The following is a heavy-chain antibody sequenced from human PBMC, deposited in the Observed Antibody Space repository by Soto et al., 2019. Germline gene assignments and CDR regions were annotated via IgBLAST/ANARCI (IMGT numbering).Heavy chain of an antibody. J-gene: IGHJ4*02. CDR3: ANGPHSSGWHYFDY. Sequence: XVSLLLSFAPSGITFSSYAMSEVRQAPGKGLEWVSTVSGSGGNTYYADSVKGRFTISRDNIENTLYMQMISLRAEDMAIYYCANGPHSSGWHYFDYWGQGTLVTVS. CDR2: VSGSGGNT. V-gene: IGHV3-23*01. D-gene: IGHD6-19*01. CDR1: GITFSSYA.